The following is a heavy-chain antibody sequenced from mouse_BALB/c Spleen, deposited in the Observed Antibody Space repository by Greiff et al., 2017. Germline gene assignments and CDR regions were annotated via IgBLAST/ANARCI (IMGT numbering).Heavy chain of an antibody. V-gene: IGHV7-3*02. D-gene: IGHD2-3*01. J-gene: IGHJ4*01. CDR1: GFTFTDYY. Sequence: DVHLVESGGGLVQPGGSLRLSCATSGFTFTDYYMSWVRQPPGKALEWLGFIRNKANGYTTEYSASVKGRFTISRDNSQSILYLQMNTLRAEDSATYYCARDRWLLRLNYAMDYWGQGTSVTVSS. CDR3: ARDRWLLRLNYAMDY. CDR2: IRNKANGYTT.